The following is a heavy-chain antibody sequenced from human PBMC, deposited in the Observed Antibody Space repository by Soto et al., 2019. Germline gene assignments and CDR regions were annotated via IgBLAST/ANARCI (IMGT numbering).Heavy chain of an antibody. CDR2: IYYSGST. CDR1: GGSISSGGYY. V-gene: IGHV4-31*03. J-gene: IGHJ6*02. CDR3: ARSYGSGSYNYGMDV. Sequence: QVQLQESGPGLVKPSQTLSLTCTVSGGSISSGGYYWSWIRQHPGKGLEWIGYIYYSGSTYYNPSLKSRVTLSVDTSKNQFSLKLSSVTAADTAVYYCARSYGSGSYNYGMDVWGQGTTVTVSS. D-gene: IGHD3-10*01.